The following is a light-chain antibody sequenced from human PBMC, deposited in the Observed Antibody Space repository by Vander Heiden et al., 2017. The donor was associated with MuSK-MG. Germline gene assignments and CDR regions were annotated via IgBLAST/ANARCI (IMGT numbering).Light chain of an antibody. CDR1: QGISQY. V-gene: IGKV1-9*01. CDR3: QQLNRYPFT. CDR2: SAA. Sequence: DLQLPQSPSFLSASVGDGVTVTRRASQGISQYFAWYQQRTGKDPKLLIHSAATLHDGVPSRFSGRGSCTEYTLTTSSLQPEDHATYYCQQLNRYPFTFGPGTTVDI. J-gene: IGKJ3*01.